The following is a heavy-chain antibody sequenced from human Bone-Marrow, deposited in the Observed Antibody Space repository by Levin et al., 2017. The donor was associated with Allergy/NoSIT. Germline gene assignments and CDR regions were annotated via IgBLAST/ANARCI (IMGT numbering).Heavy chain of an antibody. CDR2: ISHDGSNK. CDR1: GFSFRSYG. V-gene: IGHV3-30*18. D-gene: IGHD2-15*01. CDR3: AKDLPYGLLPNEPYYNGLDV. Sequence: TGGSLRLSCAVSGFSFRSYGMHWVRQAPGKGLEWVAVISHDGSNKDYGDSVKGRFTISRDNSKNTLYLQMNSLRVEDTAMYYCAKDLPYGLLPNEPYYNGLDVWGQGTTVTVSS. J-gene: IGHJ6*02.